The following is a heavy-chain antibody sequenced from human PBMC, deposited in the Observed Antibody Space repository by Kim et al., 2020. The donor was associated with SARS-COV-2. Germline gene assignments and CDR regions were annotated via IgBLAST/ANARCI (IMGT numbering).Heavy chain of an antibody. CDR3: ARARGGATPFDY. J-gene: IGHJ4*02. Sequence: SETLSLTCTVSGGSISSYYWSWIRQPPGKGLEWIGYIYYSGSTNYNPSLKSRVTISVDTSKNQFSLKLSSVTAADTAVYYCARARGGATPFDYWGQGTLV. V-gene: IGHV4-59*01. CDR2: IYYSGST. D-gene: IGHD1-26*01. CDR1: GGSISSYY.